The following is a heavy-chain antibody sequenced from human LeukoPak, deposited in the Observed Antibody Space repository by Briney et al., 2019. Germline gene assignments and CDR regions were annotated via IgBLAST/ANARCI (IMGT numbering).Heavy chain of an antibody. CDR2: IYIGGTT. J-gene: IGHJ4*02. CDR3: ARDEARTGYIHY. D-gene: IGHD3-9*01. CDR1: GGSLSSYY. Sequence: SETLSLTCTVSGGSLSSYYWSWVRQPAGQGLEWIGRIYIGGTTNYTPSLKSRITMSLDTSKNQLYLRLTSATAADTAVYYCARDEARTGYIHYWGQGTLITVSS. V-gene: IGHV4-4*07.